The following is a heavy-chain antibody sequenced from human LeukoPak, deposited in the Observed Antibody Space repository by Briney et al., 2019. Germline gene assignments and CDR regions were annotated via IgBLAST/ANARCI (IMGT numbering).Heavy chain of an antibody. J-gene: IGHJ4*02. CDR3: ARPPGDIVVVPAAPDY. Sequence: GESLKISCKAFGYSFSTSWIGWVRQMPGKGLEWMAIIYPHDFNIRYSPSFQGQVTISADKSINTAYLQWTSLKDSDTAMYYCARPPGDIVVVPAAPDYWGQGTLVTVSS. D-gene: IGHD2-2*01. V-gene: IGHV5-51*01. CDR2: IYPHDFNI. CDR1: GYSFSTSW.